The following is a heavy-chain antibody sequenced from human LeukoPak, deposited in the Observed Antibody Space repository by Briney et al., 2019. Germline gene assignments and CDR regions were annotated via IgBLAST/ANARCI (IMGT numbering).Heavy chain of an antibody. J-gene: IGHJ4*02. CDR3: ARVVYDSSTYPKSYFDF. V-gene: IGHV4-39*07. D-gene: IGHD3-22*01. CDR2: IYYRGIT. Sequence: GSLRLSCAASGFTFSSYSMNWVRQAPGKGLEWIGSIYYRGITYYNPSLKSRVTISVDTSKNQFSLRLSSVTAADTAVYYCARVVYDSSTYPKSYFDFWGQGTLVTVSS. CDR1: GFTFSSYS.